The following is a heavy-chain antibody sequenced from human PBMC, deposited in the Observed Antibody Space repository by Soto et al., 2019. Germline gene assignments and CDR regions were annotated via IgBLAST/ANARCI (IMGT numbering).Heavy chain of an antibody. V-gene: IGHV3-53*04. CDR3: ARSYGDYVFDY. CDR2: IYSGGST. D-gene: IGHD4-17*01. J-gene: IGHJ4*02. CDR1: GFTVSSNY. Sequence: GGSLRLSCGASGFTVSSNYMSWVRQAPGKGLEWVSVIYSGGSTYYADSVKGRFTISRHNSKNTLYLQMDSLRAEDTAVYYCARSYGDYVFDYWGQGTLVTVSS.